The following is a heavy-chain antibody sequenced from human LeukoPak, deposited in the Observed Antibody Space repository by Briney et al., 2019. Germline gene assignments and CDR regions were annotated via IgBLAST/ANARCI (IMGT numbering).Heavy chain of an antibody. J-gene: IGHJ4*02. V-gene: IGHV3-7*01. Sequence: QPGGSLRLSCAASGFPFNAYGMTWVRQAPGKGLEWVANIRQDGDTKYYVDSVKGRFTISRDNAMNSLYLQMNSLRAEDTAIYYCARSLPYGTTWYGRSDFWGQGTLVTVSS. CDR3: ARSLPYGTTWYGRSDF. CDR2: IRQDGDTK. CDR1: GFPFNAYG. D-gene: IGHD6-13*01.